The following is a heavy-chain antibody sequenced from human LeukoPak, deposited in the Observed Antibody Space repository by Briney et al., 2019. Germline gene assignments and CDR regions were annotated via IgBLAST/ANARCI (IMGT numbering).Heavy chain of an antibody. CDR3: GRLARNAWYAVDY. Sequence: PGGSLRLSCAASDFTFSFYWVTWVRQAPGEGLEWVANILPDGSEKYYLDSVKGRFTISRDNPTNSLYLQINSLRAEDTALYYCGRLARNAWYAVDYWGQGTLVTVSS. V-gene: IGHV3-7*01. J-gene: IGHJ4*02. D-gene: IGHD6-19*01. CDR2: ILPDGSEK. CDR1: DFTFSFYW.